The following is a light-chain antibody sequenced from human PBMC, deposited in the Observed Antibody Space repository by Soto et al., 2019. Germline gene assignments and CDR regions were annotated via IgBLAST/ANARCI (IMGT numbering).Light chain of an antibody. V-gene: IGKV1-5*01. CDR2: DAS. J-gene: IGKJ1*01. CDR1: QSISSW. CDR3: QQYNSYSRT. Sequence: DGQMPQSPSTISASVGDRVTITSRSSQSISSWLAWYQQKPGKAPKLLIYDASSLESGVPSRFSGSGSGTEFTLTISSLQPDDFATYYCQQYNSYSRTSGQGTKVAIK.